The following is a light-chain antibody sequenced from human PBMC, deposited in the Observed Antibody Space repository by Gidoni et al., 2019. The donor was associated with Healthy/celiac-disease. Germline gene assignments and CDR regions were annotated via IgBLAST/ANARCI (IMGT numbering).Light chain of an antibody. CDR1: QSVSSSY. J-gene: IGKJ3*01. V-gene: IGKV3-20*01. CDR2: GAS. Sequence: EIVLTQSPGTLALSPGERATLSCRAIQSVSSSYLAWYQQTPGQAPRLLIYGASSRATGIPDRFSGSGSGTDFTLTISRLEPEDFAVYYCQQYGSSPLTFGPGTKVEIK. CDR3: QQYGSSPLT.